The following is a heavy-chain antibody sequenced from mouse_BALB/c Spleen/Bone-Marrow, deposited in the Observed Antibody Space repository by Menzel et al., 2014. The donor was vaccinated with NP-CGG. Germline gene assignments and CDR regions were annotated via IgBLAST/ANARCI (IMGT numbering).Heavy chain of an antibody. V-gene: IGHV1S132*01. CDR1: GYTFTNYW. D-gene: IGHD2-4*01. CDR3: SRSYDYDEGAWFTY. J-gene: IGHJ3*01. Sequence: QVQLQQSGAEVVKPGASVKLSCKTSGYTFTNYWIQWVKQRPGQGLGWIGEIFPGTDTSYYNEKFKDKATLTVDTSSSTAYIQLSNLTSEDSAVYFCSRSYDYDEGAWFTYWGQGTLVTVSA. CDR2: IFPGTDTS.